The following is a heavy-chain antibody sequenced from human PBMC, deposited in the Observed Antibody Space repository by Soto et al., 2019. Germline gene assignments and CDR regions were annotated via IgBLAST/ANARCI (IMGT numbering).Heavy chain of an antibody. CDR1: GGSVNGYY. CDR2: INHTGGT. Sequence: SETLSLTCAVYGGSVNGYYWNWMRQPPGKGLEWIGEINHTGGTHYNPSLKSRVTMSVDTSKNQFSLRLSSVTAADTAIYYCATRITVFGLLIPPFDPWGQGTQVTVPQ. CDR3: ATRITVFGLLIPPFDP. V-gene: IGHV4-34*01. J-gene: IGHJ5*02. D-gene: IGHD3-3*01.